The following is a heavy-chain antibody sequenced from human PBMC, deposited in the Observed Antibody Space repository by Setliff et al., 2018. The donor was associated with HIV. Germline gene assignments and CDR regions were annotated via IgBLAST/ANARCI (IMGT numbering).Heavy chain of an antibody. D-gene: IGHD5-18*01. Sequence: ASVKVSCKASGYRFTDYCMVWVRQAPGQGLEWMGWMNTNSGDTNYAQNLQDRVTMTWDTSISTAYMELSRLRSDDTALYYCARDPIRGYISEGYFDVWGRGTPVTVSS. CDR1: GYRFTDYC. CDR3: ARDPIRGYISEGYFDV. J-gene: IGHJ2*01. CDR2: MNTNSGDT. V-gene: IGHV1-2*02.